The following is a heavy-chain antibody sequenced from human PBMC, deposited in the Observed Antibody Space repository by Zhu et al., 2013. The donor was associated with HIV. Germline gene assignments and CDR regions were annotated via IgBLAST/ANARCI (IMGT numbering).Heavy chain of an antibody. D-gene: IGHD3-22*01. J-gene: IGHJ4*02. CDR2: ITGSGRTT. V-gene: IGHV3-23*01. CDR3: AKVRGSDSSGYYDY. CDR1: GFTFSNCA. Sequence: EVQLLEPGGGLVQPGGSLRLSCAASGFTFSNCAMNWVRLAPGRGLEWVTTITGSGRTTYYADSVKGRFTIFRDNSKNTVDVQMNNLRAEDTAVYYCAKVRGSDSSGYYDYWGQGTPVTVSS.